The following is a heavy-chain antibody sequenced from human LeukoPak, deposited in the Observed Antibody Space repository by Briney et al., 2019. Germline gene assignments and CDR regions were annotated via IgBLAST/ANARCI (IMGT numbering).Heavy chain of an antibody. CDR3: ARLWDYYDSSGHLNYFDY. V-gene: IGHV5-51*01. Sequence: GESLKISCKGSGYSFTSYWIGWVREMPGKGLEWMGIIYPGDSDTRYRPSFQGQVTISAEKSISTAYLQWSSLKASDTAMYYCARLWDYYDSSGHLNYFDYWGQGTLVTVSS. CDR2: IYPGDSDT. CDR1: GYSFTSYW. D-gene: IGHD3-22*01. J-gene: IGHJ4*02.